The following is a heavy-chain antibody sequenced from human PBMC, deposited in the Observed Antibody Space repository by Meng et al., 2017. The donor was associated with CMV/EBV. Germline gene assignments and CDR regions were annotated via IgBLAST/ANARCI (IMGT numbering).Heavy chain of an antibody. D-gene: IGHD5-18*01. CDR1: GFTFSSYG. CDR3: ARGGYSYGNYYYYGMDV. J-gene: IGHJ6*02. Sequence: GGSLRLSCAASGFTFSSYGMHWVRQAPGKGLEWVAFIRYDGSNKYYADSVKGRFTISRDNSKNTLYLQMNSLRAEDTAVYYCARGGYSYGNYYYYGMDVWGQGTTVTVSS. CDR2: IRYDGSNK. V-gene: IGHV3-30*02.